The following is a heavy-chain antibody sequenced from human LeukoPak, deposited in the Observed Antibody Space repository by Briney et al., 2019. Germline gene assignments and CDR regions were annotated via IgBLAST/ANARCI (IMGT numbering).Heavy chain of an antibody. CDR1: GGSISSGDYY. CDR3: ARAREAVTIDY. J-gene: IGHJ4*02. Sequence: PSQTLSLTCTVSGGSISSGDYYWTWIRQPPGKGLEWIGEINHSGSTNYNPSLKSRVIISVDTSKNQFSLKLSSVTAADTAVYYCARAREAVTIDYWGQGTLVTVSS. V-gene: IGHV4-30-4*08. D-gene: IGHD4-17*01. CDR2: INHSGST.